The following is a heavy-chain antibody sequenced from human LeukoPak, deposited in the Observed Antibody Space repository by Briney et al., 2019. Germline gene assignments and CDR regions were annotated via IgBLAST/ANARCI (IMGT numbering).Heavy chain of an antibody. CDR1: GVSVSSNY. Sequence: SETLSLTCSVSGVSVSSNYWSWIRRPPGKGLEWIGYIYNSGTTNYNASLKSRVTISVDTSKNLLSLKLSSVTAADTAVYYCVRSRGSAGGFDPWGQGTLVTVST. D-gene: IGHD3-16*01. V-gene: IGHV4-59*02. CDR2: IYNSGTT. J-gene: IGHJ5*02. CDR3: VRSRGSAGGFDP.